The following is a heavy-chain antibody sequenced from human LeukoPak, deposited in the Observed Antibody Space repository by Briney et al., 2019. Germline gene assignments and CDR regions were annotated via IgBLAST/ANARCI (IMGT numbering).Heavy chain of an antibody. CDR1: GFTFGTYA. CDR2: IKSKTDGGTT. D-gene: IGHD2-2*01. Sequence: GGSLRLSCAASGFTFGTYAMGWVRQAQGKGLEWVGRIKSKTDGGTTDYAAPVKGRFTISRDDSKNTLDLQMNSLKTEDTALYYCTTYQRGACDIWGQGTMVTVSS. CDR3: TTYQRGACDI. V-gene: IGHV3-15*01. J-gene: IGHJ3*02.